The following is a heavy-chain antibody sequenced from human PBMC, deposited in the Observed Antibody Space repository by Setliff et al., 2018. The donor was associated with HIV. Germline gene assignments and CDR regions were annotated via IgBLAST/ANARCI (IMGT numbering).Heavy chain of an antibody. CDR2: INHSGST. CDR1: GGSFSAYH. D-gene: IGHD3-3*01. Sequence: LSLTCAVYGGSFSAYHWSWIRQTPGKGLEWLGEINHSGSTAYNLALESRVSMSIGTSKNQFSLKLTSVTAADTAIYYCARGRDYTGSWFRPFYLDFWGHGNLVTVSS. CDR3: ARGRDYTGSWFRPFYLDF. V-gene: IGHV4-34*01. J-gene: IGHJ4*01.